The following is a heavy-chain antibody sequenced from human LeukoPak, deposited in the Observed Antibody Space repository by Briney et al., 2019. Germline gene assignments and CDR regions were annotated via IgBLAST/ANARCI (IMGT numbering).Heavy chain of an antibody. J-gene: IGHJ6*02. V-gene: IGHV3-23*01. D-gene: IGHD1-26*01. CDR2: ISGSGGST. CDR3: AKDHIVGATNHYGMDV. CDR1: GFTFSSYW. Sequence: GGSLRLSCAASGFTFSSYWMSWVRQAPGKGLEWVSAISGSGGSTYYADSVKGRFTISRDNSKNTLYLQMNSLRAEDTAVYYCAKDHIVGATNHYGMDVWGQGTTVTVSS.